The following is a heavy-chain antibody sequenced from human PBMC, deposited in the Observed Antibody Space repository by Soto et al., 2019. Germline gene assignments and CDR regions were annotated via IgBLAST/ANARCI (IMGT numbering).Heavy chain of an antibody. CDR1: GVSMRNSY. CDR3: ARGGGVPALGDP. Sequence: SETLSLTCSVSGVSMRNSYWTWIRQSAGKGLEWIGRISTSGNTNYNPSLNSRLTMSVDTSKNQVSLKLTSVTAADTAVYYCARGGGVPALGDPWGQGTLVTVCS. J-gene: IGHJ5*02. CDR2: ISTSGNT. V-gene: IGHV4-4*07. D-gene: IGHD3-16*01.